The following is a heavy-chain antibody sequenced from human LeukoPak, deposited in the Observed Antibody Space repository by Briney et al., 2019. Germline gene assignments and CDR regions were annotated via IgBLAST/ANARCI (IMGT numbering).Heavy chain of an antibody. CDR3: ARGGLPGGFDY. V-gene: IGHV3-74*01. CDR2: INNDGNRI. CDR1: GFTVSNSW. D-gene: IGHD7-27*01. Sequence: GGSLRLSCAASGFTVSNSWMFWVRQAPGKGLMYVSEINNDGNRIRYVDSVKGRLTISRDGAKNTLFLQMNSLRDDDTAMYYCARGGLPGGFDYWGQGILVTVSS. J-gene: IGHJ4*02.